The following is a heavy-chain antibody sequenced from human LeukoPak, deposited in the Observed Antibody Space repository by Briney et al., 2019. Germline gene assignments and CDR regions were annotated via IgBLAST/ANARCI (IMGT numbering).Heavy chain of an antibody. J-gene: IGHJ6*03. V-gene: IGHV3-74*01. CDR3: AREGPAYCTNGVCYTIYYYYYYMDV. CDR1: GFTFSSYW. Sequence: GGSLRLSCAASGFTFSSYWMHWVRQAPGKGLMWVSRISPDGSITNYADSVQGRFTISRDNAKNTLYLQMNSLRAEDTAVYYCAREGPAYCTNGVCYTIYYYYYYMDVWGKGTTVTVSS. CDR2: ISPDGSIT. D-gene: IGHD2-8*01.